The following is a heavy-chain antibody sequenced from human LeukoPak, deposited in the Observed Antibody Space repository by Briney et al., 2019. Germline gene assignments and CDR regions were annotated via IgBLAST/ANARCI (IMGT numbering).Heavy chain of an antibody. D-gene: IGHD3-10*01. V-gene: IGHV4-34*01. J-gene: IGHJ5*02. CDR1: GGSFSGYY. CDR2: INHSGST. CDR3: AGYYGSGSYYGWFDP. Sequence: SETLSLTCAVYGGSFSGYYWSWIRQPPGKGLEWMGEINHSGSTNYNPSLKSRVTISVDTSKNQFSLKLSSVTAADTAVYYCAGYYGSGSYYGWFDPWGQGTLVTVSS.